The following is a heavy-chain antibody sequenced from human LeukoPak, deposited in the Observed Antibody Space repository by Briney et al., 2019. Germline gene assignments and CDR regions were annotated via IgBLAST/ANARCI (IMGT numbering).Heavy chain of an antibody. CDR1: GYTFTIYY. CDR2: INPSGGST. D-gene: IGHD6-19*01. J-gene: IGHJ4*02. Sequence: ASVKVSCKASGYTFTIYYIHWVRQAPGQGLEWMGLINPSGGSTNYAQKFQGRVTMTRDTSIRTAYMELSRLRSDDTAVYYCARVLFYSSGNKSNRVDYWGQGTLVTVSS. V-gene: IGHV1-46*01. CDR3: ARVLFYSSGNKSNRVDY.